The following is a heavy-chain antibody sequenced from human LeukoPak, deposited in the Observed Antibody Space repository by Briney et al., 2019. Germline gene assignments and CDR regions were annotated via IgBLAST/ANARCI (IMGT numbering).Heavy chain of an antibody. D-gene: IGHD4-17*01. CDR2: IYYPGST. CDR3: ARHVVAYDYGDY. V-gene: IGHV4-39*01. J-gene: IGHJ4*02. Sequence: SETLSLTCIVPGGSISSSTYYWGWTRQPRGKGLEWIGSIYYPGSTYYNPSLKSRVPISVHTSQNQFSLRLSSVTAADTAVYYCARHVVAYDYGDYWGQGTLVTVSS. CDR1: GGSISSSTYY.